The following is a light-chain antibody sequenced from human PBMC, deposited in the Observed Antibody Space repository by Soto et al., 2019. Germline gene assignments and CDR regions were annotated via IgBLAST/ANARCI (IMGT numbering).Light chain of an antibody. V-gene: IGKV3-15*01. J-gene: IGKJ5*01. Sequence: EIVLTHSPGTLSLSPCNRATLSFSASQSISSSYLAWYQQKPGQAPRLLIYGASTRATGIPARFSGSGSGTEFTLIISSLQSEDFAVYYCQQYNNWPPITFGQGTRLETK. CDR2: GAS. CDR3: QQYNNWPPIT. CDR1: QSISSSY.